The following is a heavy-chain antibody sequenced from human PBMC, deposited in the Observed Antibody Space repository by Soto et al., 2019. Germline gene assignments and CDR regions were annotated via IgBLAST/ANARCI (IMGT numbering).Heavy chain of an antibody. Sequence: QVQLVESGGGVIQHGTSLSLSCRSSGFTFRSFGMYWVRQAPGKGLECVAVVSYDGNHKYYADSVKGRFTVSRDNAKNMLYLQMNSLRGEDTAVYYCAKDVGQQLILNYGMDVWGQGTTVTVSS. CDR3: AKDVGQQLILNYGMDV. CDR2: VSYDGNHK. V-gene: IGHV3-30*18. J-gene: IGHJ6*02. D-gene: IGHD6-13*01. CDR1: GFTFRSFG.